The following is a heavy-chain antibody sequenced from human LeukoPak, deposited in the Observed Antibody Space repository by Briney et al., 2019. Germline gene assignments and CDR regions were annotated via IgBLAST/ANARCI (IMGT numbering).Heavy chain of an antibody. CDR2: ISSSSSTI. J-gene: IGHJ3*02. CDR3: ARMVLLDTAMVPAFDI. D-gene: IGHD5-18*01. V-gene: IGHV3-48*04. CDR1: GFTFSSYS. Sequence: PGGSLRLSCAASGFTFSSYSMNWVRQAPGKGLEWVSYISSSSSTIYYADSVKGRFTISRDNAKNSLYLQMNSLRAEDTAVYYCARMVLLDTAMVPAFDIWGQGTMVTVSS.